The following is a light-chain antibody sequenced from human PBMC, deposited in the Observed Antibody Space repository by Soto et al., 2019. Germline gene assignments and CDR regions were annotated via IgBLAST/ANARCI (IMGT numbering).Light chain of an antibody. Sequence: QSALTQPASVSGSPGQSITISCTGTNSDVGSYNYVSWYQQHPGKAPRLIIYEVTDRPSGVSDRFSGSKSGSTASLTISGLQAEDEADYYCSSYATSGTLLLFGGGTKLTVL. V-gene: IGLV2-14*01. CDR2: EVT. J-gene: IGLJ3*02. CDR3: SSYATSGTLLL. CDR1: NSDVGSYNY.